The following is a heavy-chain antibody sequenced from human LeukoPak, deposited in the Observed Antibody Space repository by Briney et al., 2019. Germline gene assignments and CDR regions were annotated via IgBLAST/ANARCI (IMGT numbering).Heavy chain of an antibody. V-gene: IGHV3-7*03. J-gene: IGHJ4*02. Sequence: GGSLRLSCAASGFTFSSYWMNWARQAPGKGLEWVASINHNGNVNYYVDSVKGRFTISRDNSKNTLYLQMNSLRAEDTAVYYCAKVRGWIDYWGQGTLVTVSS. CDR2: INHNGNVN. CDR1: GFTFSSYW. D-gene: IGHD6-19*01. CDR3: AKVRGWIDY.